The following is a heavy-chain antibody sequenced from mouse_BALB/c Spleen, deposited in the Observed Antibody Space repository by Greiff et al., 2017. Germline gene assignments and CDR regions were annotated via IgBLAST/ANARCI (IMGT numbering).Heavy chain of an antibody. CDR1: GYSFTDYI. CDR3: ATPSYGSSYGFAY. Sequence: VQLQQSGPELVKPGASVKISCKASGYSFTDYIMLWVKQSHGKSLEWIGNINPYYGSTSYNLKFKGKATLTVDKSSSTAYMQLNSLTSEDSAVYYCATPSYGSSYGFAYWGQGTLVTVSA. V-gene: IGHV1-39*01. CDR2: INPYYGST. D-gene: IGHD1-1*01. J-gene: IGHJ3*01.